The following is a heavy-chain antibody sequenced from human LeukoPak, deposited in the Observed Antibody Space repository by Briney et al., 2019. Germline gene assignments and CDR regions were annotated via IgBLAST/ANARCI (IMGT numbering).Heavy chain of an antibody. CDR3: ARATFDYILTGYNYYFDY. D-gene: IGHD3-9*01. J-gene: IGHJ4*02. Sequence: ASVKVSCKASGGIFSSYAISWVRQAPGQGLEWMGGIIPILGTTNYAQKFQGRVTITADESTSTACMELSSLRSEDTAVYYGARATFDYILTGYNYYFDYWGQGTLVTVSS. CDR1: GGIFSSYA. V-gene: IGHV1-69*13. CDR2: IIPILGTT.